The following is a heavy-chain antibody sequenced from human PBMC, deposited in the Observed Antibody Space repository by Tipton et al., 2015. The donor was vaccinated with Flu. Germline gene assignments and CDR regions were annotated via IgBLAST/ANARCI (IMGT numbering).Heavy chain of an antibody. V-gene: IGHV3-33*01. CDR1: GFTFSSYG. D-gene: IGHD3-3*01. CDR2: IWYDGSNK. J-gene: IGHJ1*01. Sequence: SLRLSCAASGFTFSSYGMHWVRQAPGKGLEWVAVIWYDGSNKYYADSVKGRFTISRDNSKNTLYLQMNSLRAEDTAVYYCARDGGYYTPGGEYFQHWGQGTLVTVSS. CDR3: ARDGGYYTPGGEYFQH.